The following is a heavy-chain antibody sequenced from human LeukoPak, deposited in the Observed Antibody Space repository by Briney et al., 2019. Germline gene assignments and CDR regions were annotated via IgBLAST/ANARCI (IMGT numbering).Heavy chain of an antibody. Sequence: LPGGSLRLSCAASGFTFDDYAVHWVRQAPGKGLEWVSGISWNSGSIGYADSVKGRFTISRDNAKNSLYLQMNSLRAEDTALYYCAKDRYDILSAPHWFDPWGQGTLVTVSS. J-gene: IGHJ5*02. CDR3: AKDRYDILSAPHWFDP. CDR2: ISWNSGSI. D-gene: IGHD3-9*01. CDR1: GFTFDDYA. V-gene: IGHV3-9*01.